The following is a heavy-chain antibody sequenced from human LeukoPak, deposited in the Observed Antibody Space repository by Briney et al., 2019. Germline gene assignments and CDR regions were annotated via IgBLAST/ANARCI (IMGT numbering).Heavy chain of an antibody. Sequence: GRSLRLSCAASGFTFSSYGMHWVRQAPGKGLEWVAVIWYDGSNKYYADSVKGRFTISRDNSKNTLYLQMNSLRAEDTAVYYCARIVYSSSWGFDYWGQGTLVTVSS. CDR1: GFTFSSYG. J-gene: IGHJ4*02. CDR2: IWYDGSNK. CDR3: ARIVYSSSWGFDY. D-gene: IGHD6-13*01. V-gene: IGHV3-33*01.